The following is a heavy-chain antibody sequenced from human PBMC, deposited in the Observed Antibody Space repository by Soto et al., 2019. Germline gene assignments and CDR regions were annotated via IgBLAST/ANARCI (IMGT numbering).Heavy chain of an antibody. CDR2: IYSGGST. CDR1: EFTVSSNY. Sequence: GGSLRLSCAASEFTVSSNYMSWVRQAPGKGLEWVSVIYSGGSTYYADSVKGRFTISRDNSKNTLYLQMNSLRAEDTAVYYCARGTMVRGVYYYYGMDVWGQGTTVTVSS. CDR3: ARGTMVRGVYYYYGMDV. J-gene: IGHJ6*02. V-gene: IGHV3-66*01. D-gene: IGHD3-10*01.